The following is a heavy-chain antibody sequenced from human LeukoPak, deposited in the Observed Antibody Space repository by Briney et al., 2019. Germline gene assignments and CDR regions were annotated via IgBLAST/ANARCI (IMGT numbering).Heavy chain of an antibody. J-gene: IGHJ5*01. CDR1: GYTLANYG. V-gene: IGHV5-51*01. Sequence: GESLNSSVKGPGYTLANYGSGWVCQMLGKGLEWMGIIYPGDSDTRYSPSFQGQVTISADKSISTAYLQWSSLKASDTAMYYCAREVNKWFDSWGQGALVTVSS. D-gene: IGHD4-23*01. CDR2: IYPGDSDT. CDR3: AREVNKWFDS.